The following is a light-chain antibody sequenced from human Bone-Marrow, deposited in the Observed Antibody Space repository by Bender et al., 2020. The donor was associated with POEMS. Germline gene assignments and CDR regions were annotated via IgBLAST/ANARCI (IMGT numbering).Light chain of an antibody. V-gene: IGLV2-14*01. CDR1: NSDVGGSQS. J-gene: IGLJ1*01. Sequence: QSALTQPASVSGSPGQSITISCTGTNSDVGGSQSVSWYQQHPGKAPKLLISEVSARPSGVSKRFSGSKSVNTASLTISGLQAEDEADYYCCSYTTTNSYVFGTGTKVTVL. CDR2: EVS. CDR3: CSYTTTNSYV.